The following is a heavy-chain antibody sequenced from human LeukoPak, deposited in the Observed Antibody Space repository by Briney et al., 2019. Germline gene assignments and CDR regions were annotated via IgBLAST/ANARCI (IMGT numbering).Heavy chain of an antibody. CDR3: AKGRTNDY. D-gene: IGHD1/OR15-1a*01. CDR1: GFTFSNAW. Sequence: GSLRLSCAASGFTFSNAWMSWVRQTPEKGLEWVSAISDTGGNTFYADSVKGRFTISRDNSKNTLYLQMNSLRAEDTAIYYCAKGRTNDYWGQGTLVTVSS. V-gene: IGHV3-23*01. CDR2: ISDTGGNT. J-gene: IGHJ4*02.